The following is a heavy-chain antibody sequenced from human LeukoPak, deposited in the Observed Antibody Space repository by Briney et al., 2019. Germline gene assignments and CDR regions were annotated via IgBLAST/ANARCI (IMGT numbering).Heavy chain of an antibody. J-gene: IGHJ4*02. Sequence: GESPEISCKGSGYSFTNYWITWVRQMPGKSLEWMGRIDPSDSYTNYRPSFQGQVTISADKSTNTAYLQWSSLKASDTAMYYCARRRGGHSFDYWGRGTLVSVPS. CDR2: IDPSDSYT. D-gene: IGHD1-26*01. CDR3: ARRRGGHSFDY. V-gene: IGHV5-10-1*04. CDR1: GYSFTNYW.